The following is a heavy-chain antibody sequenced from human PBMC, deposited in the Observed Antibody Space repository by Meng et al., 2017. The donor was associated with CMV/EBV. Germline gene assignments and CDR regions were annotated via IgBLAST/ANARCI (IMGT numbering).Heavy chain of an antibody. V-gene: IGHV3-23*01. J-gene: IGHJ5*02. D-gene: IGHD2-2*01. CDR2: ISGSGGST. CDR3: AKGYCSSTSCSPNWFDP. Sequence: FTVSSYARSWVRQAPGKGLEWVSAISGSGGSTYYADSVKGRFTISRDNSKNTLYLQMNSLRAEDTAVYYCAKGYCSSTSCSPNWFDPWGQGTLVTVSS. CDR1: FTVSSYA.